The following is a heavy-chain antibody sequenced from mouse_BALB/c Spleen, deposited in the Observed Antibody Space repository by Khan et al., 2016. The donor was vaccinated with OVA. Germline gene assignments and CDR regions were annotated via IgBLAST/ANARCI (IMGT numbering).Heavy chain of an antibody. CDR2: ISSVAYSI. D-gene: IGHD1-3*01. CDR1: GFTFIDYG. J-gene: IGHJ3*01. V-gene: IGHV5-15*02. CDR3: GVGGFAY. Sequence: EVELVESGGGLVQPGGSRKLSCAASGFTFIDYGMAWVRQTPGKGPEWIAFISSVAYSIYYADTVTGRFTISREHAKNTLSQELSNLRFADPAMYCSGVGGFAYWGQGTLVTVSA.